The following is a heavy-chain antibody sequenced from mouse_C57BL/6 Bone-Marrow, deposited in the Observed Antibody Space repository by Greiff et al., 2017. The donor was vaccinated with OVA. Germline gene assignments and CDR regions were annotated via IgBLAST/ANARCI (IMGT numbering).Heavy chain of an antibody. CDR2: INPNNGGT. Sequence: VQLQQSGPELVKPGASVKMSCKASGYTFTDYNMHWVKQSHGKSLEWIGYINPNNGGTSYNQKFKGKATLTVNKSSSTAYMELRSLTSEDSAVYYCARGYYGNYGFAYWGQGTLVTVSA. J-gene: IGHJ3*01. D-gene: IGHD2-1*01. CDR3: ARGYYGNYGFAY. CDR1: GYTFTDYN. V-gene: IGHV1-22*01.